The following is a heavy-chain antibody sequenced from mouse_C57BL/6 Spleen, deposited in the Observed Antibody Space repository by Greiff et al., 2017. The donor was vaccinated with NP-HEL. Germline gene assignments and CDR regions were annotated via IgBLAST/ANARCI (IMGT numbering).Heavy chain of an antibody. V-gene: IGHV2-2*01. J-gene: IGHJ4*01. Sequence: QVQLQQSGPGLVQPSQSLSITCTVSGFSLTSYGVHWVRQSPGKGLEWLGVIWSGGSTDYNAAFISRLSISKDNSKSQVFFKMNSLQADDTAIYYCARYYYGSSYVPYAMDYWGQGTSVTVSS. CDR3: ARYYYGSSYVPYAMDY. CDR1: GFSLTSYG. D-gene: IGHD1-1*01. CDR2: IWSGGST.